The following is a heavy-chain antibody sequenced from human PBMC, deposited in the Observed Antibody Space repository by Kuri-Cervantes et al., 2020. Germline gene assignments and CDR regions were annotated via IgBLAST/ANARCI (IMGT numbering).Heavy chain of an antibody. CDR2: ISYDVSNK. V-gene: IGHV3-30-3*01. D-gene: IGHD1-1*01. Sequence: LSLTCVASGFTFTNAWMSWVRQAPGKGLEWVEVISYDVSNKYYADSVKGRFTITRDNSKNTLYLQMNSLRAEDTAVHYCARTKGGTNGSQLDYWGQGTLVTVSS. J-gene: IGHJ4*02. CDR1: GFTFTNAW. CDR3: ARTKGGTNGSQLDY.